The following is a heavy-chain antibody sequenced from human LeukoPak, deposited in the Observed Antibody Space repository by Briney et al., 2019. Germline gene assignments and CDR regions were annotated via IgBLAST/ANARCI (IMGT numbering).Heavy chain of an antibody. D-gene: IGHD2-2*01. CDR1: GVTFSSNC. CDR3: ARVYCSSISCPVIGAFDI. V-gene: IGHV3-30*02. Sequence: GAPRILCCASGVTFSSNCMHWVRQAPGKGVEGGAFLMYDASNKYYADSVKGRFTISRDNSKNTLYLQMNSLRAEDTAVYYCARVYCSSISCPVIGAFDIWGQGTMVTVSS. CDR2: LMYDASNK. J-gene: IGHJ3*02.